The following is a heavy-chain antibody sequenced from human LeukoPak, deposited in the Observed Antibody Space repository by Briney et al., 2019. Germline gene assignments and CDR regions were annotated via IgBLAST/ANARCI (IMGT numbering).Heavy chain of an antibody. D-gene: IGHD6-19*01. CDR1: GFTFSSYA. V-gene: IGHV3-30*04. J-gene: IGHJ4*02. CDR2: KSYDGSNK. CDR3: ARDRSSGWQYYFDY. Sequence: GGSLRLSCAASGFTFSSYAMHWVRQAPGKGLEWVAVKSYDGSNKYYADSVKGRFTISRDNSKNTLYLQMNSLRAEDTAVYYCARDRSSGWQYYFDYWGQGTLVTVSS.